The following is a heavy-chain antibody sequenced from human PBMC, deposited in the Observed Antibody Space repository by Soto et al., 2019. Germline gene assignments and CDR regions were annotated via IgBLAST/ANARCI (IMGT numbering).Heavy chain of an antibody. D-gene: IGHD2-21*01. J-gene: IGHJ6*02. Sequence: GGSLRLSCAASGFTFNNYNMNWVRQAPGKGLEWVSSISSSSRYISYADSVKGRFTISRDNAKNSLLLQMNSLRAEDTAVYYCAREPFTVIDYYHYYGLDVWGQGTTVTV. CDR2: ISSSSRYI. V-gene: IGHV3-21*01. CDR1: GFTFNNYN. CDR3: AREPFTVIDYYHYYGLDV.